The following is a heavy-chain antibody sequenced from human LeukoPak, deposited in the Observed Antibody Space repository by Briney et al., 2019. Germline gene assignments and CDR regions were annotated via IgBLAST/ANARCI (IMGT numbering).Heavy chain of an antibody. CDR2: IWYDGSNK. Sequence: GGSLRLSCAASGFTFSSYGMHWVRQAPGKGLEWVAVIWYDGSNKYYADSVKGRFTISRDNSKNTLYLQMNSLRAEDTAVYYCARTGIVGASVDYWGQGTLVTVSS. D-gene: IGHD1-26*01. CDR3: ARTGIVGASVDY. J-gene: IGHJ4*02. V-gene: IGHV3-33*01. CDR1: GFTFSSYG.